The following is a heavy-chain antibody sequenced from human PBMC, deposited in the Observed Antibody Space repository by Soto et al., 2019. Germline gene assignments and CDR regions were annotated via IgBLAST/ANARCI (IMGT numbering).Heavy chain of an antibody. J-gene: IGHJ4*02. CDR2: ISAYNGNT. CDR1: GYTFTSYG. CDR3: ARNPITYYYDSSGYPKFAY. Sequence: RASVKVSCKASGYTFTSYGISWVRQAPGQGLEWMGWISAYNGNTNYAQKLQGRVTMTTDTSTSTAYMELRSLRSDDTAVYYCARNPITYYYDSSGYPKFAYWDQGTLVTVSS. V-gene: IGHV1-18*04. D-gene: IGHD3-22*01.